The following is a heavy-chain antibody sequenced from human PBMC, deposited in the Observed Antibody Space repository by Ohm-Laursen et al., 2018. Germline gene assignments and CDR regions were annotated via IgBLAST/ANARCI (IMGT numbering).Heavy chain of an antibody. J-gene: IGHJ4*02. CDR3: VHSSSWYYFDY. CDR2: IYYTGTT. CDR1: GGSISSVGYY. D-gene: IGHD6-13*01. Sequence: SETLSLTCTVSGGSISSVGYYWGWIRQPPGKGLEWIGTIYYTGTTNYNPSLKNRVTISVDPSKTQFSLKLSSVTAADTALYYCVHSSSWYYFDYWGQGTLVTVSS. V-gene: IGHV4-39*01.